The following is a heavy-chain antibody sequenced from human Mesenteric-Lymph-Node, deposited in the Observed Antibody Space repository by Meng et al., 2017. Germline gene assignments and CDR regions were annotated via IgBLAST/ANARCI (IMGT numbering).Heavy chain of an antibody. CDR1: VDSVSSNSAA. CDR3: ARDWGDVRGGFDF. V-gene: IGHV6-1*01. CDR2: TYYRSKYYN. J-gene: IGHJ4*02. Sequence: QGQLQQSGPGLVKPPQTLSLTCAISVDSVSSNSAAWNWIRQSPSRGLEWLGRTYYRSKYYNDYALSVKSRITINPDTSKNQFSLQLNSVTPEDTAIYYCARDWGDVRGGFDFWGQGTLVTVSS. D-gene: IGHD3-10*02.